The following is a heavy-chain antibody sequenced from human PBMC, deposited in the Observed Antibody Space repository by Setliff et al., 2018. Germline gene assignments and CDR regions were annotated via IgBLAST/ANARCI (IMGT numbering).Heavy chain of an antibody. CDR2: IWYDGSNK. CDR1: GFTFSSYG. D-gene: IGHD2-8*01. V-gene: IGHV3-33*06. Sequence: SLKISCAASGFTFSSYGMHWVRHAPGKGLEWVAVIWYDGSNKYYADSVKGRFTISRDNSKSTLYLQMNSRRAEDTAVYYCAKFTSGDAFDIWGQGTMVTVSS. J-gene: IGHJ3*02. CDR3: AKFTSGDAFDI.